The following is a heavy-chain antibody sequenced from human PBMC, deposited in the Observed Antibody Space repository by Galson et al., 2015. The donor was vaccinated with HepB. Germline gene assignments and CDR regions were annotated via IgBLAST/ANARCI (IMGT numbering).Heavy chain of an antibody. D-gene: IGHD4-23*01. CDR2: IYWDDDK. CDR1: GFSLSTSGVG. CDR3: TNTRGGGNSVLFDY. J-gene: IGHJ4*02. V-gene: IGHV2-5*02. Sequence: PALVKPTQTLTLTCTFSGFSLSTSGVGVGWIRQPPGKALEWLALIYWDDDKRYSPSLRSRLTITKDTSKNQVVLTMTNMDPVDTATYYCTNTRGGGNSVLFDYWGQGTLVTVSS.